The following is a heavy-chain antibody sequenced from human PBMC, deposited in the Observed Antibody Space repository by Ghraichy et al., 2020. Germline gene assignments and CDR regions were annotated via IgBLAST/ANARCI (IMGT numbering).Heavy chain of an antibody. CDR3: ARDRVQYTGSYTRWFDP. Sequence: GESLNISCAASGFTLNTYSMNWVRQAPGKGLEWVSSISPSGDYIYYTESVKGRFAISRDNAKNSLYLQMNGLTAEDTAVYYCARDRVQYTGSYTRWFDPWGQGTLLTLSS. CDR1: GFTLNTYS. V-gene: IGHV3-21*01. J-gene: IGHJ5*02. CDR2: ISPSGDYI. D-gene: IGHD3-10*01.